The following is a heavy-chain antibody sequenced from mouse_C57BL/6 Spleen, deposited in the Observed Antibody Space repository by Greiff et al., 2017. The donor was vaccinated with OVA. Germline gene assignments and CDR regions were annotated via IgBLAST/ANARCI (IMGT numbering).Heavy chain of an antibody. CDR3: ARGDWLDY. CDR2: IWSGGST. V-gene: IGHV2-2*01. D-gene: IGHD3-3*01. Sequence: QVQLQQSGPGLVQPSQCLSITCTVSGFSLTSYGVHWVRQSPGKGLEWLGVIWSGGSTDYNAAFISRLSISKDNSKSQVFFKMNRLQADDTAIYYCARGDWLDYWGQGTTLTVSS. J-gene: IGHJ2*01. CDR1: GFSLTSYG.